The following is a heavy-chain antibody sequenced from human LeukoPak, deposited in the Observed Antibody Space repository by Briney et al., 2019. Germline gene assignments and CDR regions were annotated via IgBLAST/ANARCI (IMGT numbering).Heavy chain of an antibody. Sequence: PSETLSLTCTVSGGSINSYYWSWIRQPPGKGLEWIGYIYYSGSTNYNPSLKSRVTISVDTSKNQFSLKLSSVTAADTAVYYCATTVAGRDAFDYWGQGTLVTVSS. D-gene: IGHD6-19*01. CDR3: ATTVAGRDAFDY. CDR2: IYYSGST. V-gene: IGHV4-59*01. J-gene: IGHJ4*02. CDR1: GGSINSYY.